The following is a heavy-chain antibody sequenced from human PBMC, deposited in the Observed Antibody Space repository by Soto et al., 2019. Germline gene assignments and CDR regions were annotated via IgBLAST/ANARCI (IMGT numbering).Heavy chain of an antibody. CDR3: ARAHSQYNWFDP. Sequence: EVQLVESGGGLVQPGGSLRLSCAASGFTFSSYSMNWVHQAPGKGLEWVSYISSSSSTIYYADSVKGRFTISRDNAKTSQYLQMNSLRAEDTAVYYCARAHSQYNWFDPWGQGTLVNVSS. CDR1: GFTFSSYS. V-gene: IGHV3-48*01. J-gene: IGHJ5*02. CDR2: ISSSSSTI. D-gene: IGHD2-21*01.